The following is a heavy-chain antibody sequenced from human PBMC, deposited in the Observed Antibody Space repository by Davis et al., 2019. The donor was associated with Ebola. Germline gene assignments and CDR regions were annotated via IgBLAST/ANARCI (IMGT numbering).Heavy chain of an antibody. V-gene: IGHV4-61*01. Sequence: GSLRLSCTVSGGSVSSRSFYWAWIRQPPGKGLEWIGYIYYRGSTNYNPSLKSRVTILVDTSKNQFSLKLSSVTAADTAVYYCARGQELYFDYWGQGTLVTVSS. CDR2: IYYRGST. CDR1: GGSVSSRSFY. J-gene: IGHJ4*02. D-gene: IGHD1-26*01. CDR3: ARGQELYFDY.